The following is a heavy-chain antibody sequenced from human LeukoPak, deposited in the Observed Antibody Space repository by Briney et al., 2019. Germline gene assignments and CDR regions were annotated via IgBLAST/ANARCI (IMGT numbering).Heavy chain of an antibody. V-gene: IGHV4-39*07. Sequence: SETLSLTCTVSGGSISSSSYYWGWIRQPPGKGLEWIGSIYYSGSTYYNPSLKSRVTISVDTSKNQFSLKLSSVTAADTAVYYCARWPIDSSGYYADYWGQGTLVTVSS. CDR1: GGSISSSSYY. J-gene: IGHJ4*02. CDR2: IYYSGST. CDR3: ARWPIDSSGYYADY. D-gene: IGHD3-22*01.